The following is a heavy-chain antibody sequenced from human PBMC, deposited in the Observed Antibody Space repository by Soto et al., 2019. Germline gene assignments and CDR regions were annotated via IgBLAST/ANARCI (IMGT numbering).Heavy chain of an antibody. Sequence: PSDTLSLTCTVSGGSISTGSYYCTWIHQHPGKGLELIGYIYYSGSTYYNPSLKSRVTISVGTSKNQFCLKLSSLTAADTAVYYCARLLTDNWFDPWGQGTLVT. CDR2: IYYSGST. CDR3: ARLLTDNWFDP. V-gene: IGHV4-31*03. D-gene: IGHD3-16*01. CDR1: GGSISTGSYY. J-gene: IGHJ5*02.